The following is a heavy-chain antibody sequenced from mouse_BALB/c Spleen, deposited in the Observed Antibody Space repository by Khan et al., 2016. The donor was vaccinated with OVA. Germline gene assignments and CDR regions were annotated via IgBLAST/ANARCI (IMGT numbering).Heavy chain of an antibody. Sequence: VQLQQSGAELLKPGASVKLSCTVSGFNIKDTYMHWVRQRPEQGLEWIGRIDPANGNTKFDPKFQGKATMTADTSSNTAYLHLSSLTSEDTAVYYGAYSLLLYAMDYWGQGTSVTVSS. CDR3: AYSLLLYAMDY. V-gene: IGHV14-3*02. D-gene: IGHD1-2*01. CDR1: GFNIKDTY. CDR2: IDPANGNT. J-gene: IGHJ4*01.